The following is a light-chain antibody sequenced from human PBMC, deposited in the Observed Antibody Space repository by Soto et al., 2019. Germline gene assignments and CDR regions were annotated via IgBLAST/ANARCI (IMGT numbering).Light chain of an antibody. CDR3: QQRFNWQVT. V-gene: IGKV3D-11*02. J-gene: IGKJ5*01. CDR2: DAS. CDR1: QSVRSN. Sequence: EIVMTQSPVTLSVSPGERATLSCRASQSVRSNLAWYQQKPGQAPRLLMYDASNRATGIPARFSGSGSGTDFTLTISSLEPEDFAVYYCQQRFNWQVTFGQGTRLQIK.